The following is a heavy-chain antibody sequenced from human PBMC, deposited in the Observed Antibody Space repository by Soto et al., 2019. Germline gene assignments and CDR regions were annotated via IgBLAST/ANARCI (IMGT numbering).Heavy chain of an antibody. CDR2: IYYSGST. J-gene: IGHJ6*02. D-gene: IGHD3-10*01. CDR3: PRSPNYYYYSFGV. Sequence: PSETLSLTCTVSGGSVSSGDYFWSWLRQSPGKRLEWIAYIYYSGSTKYNPSLKSRATISVDTSKSQVSLTLTSMTAADAALYFCPRSPNYYYYSFGVWGQGTAVTVSS. V-gene: IGHV4-61*08. CDR1: GGSVSSGDYF.